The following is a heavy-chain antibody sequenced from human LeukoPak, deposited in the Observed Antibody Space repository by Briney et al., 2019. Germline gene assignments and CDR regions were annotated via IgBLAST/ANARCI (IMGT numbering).Heavy chain of an antibody. CDR2: LYSDSNK. J-gene: IGHJ4*02. Sequence: GGSLRLSCAASGFTVITNDMTWVRQAPGKGLEWVSVLYSDSNKKYADSVKGRFTISRDNSKNPLYLEMNSLSPDDTAVYYCARGVEPLAANTLAYWGQGTLVTVSS. V-gene: IGHV3-53*01. CDR3: ARGVEPLAANTLAY. CDR1: GFTVITND. D-gene: IGHD1-14*01.